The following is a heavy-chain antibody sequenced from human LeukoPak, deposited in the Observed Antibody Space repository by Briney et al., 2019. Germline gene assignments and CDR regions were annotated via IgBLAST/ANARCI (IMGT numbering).Heavy chain of an antibody. CDR3: ARGYYGMDV. J-gene: IGHJ6*02. Sequence: ASVKVSCKASGYTFTGQYLYWARQTPGQGLEWMGWINPKTGGTDSAQNFQGRVTMTRDTFITTVYMELSSLTSDDTAAYYCARGYYGMDVWGQGTTVTVSS. CDR2: INPKTGGT. CDR1: GYTFTGQY. V-gene: IGHV1-2*02.